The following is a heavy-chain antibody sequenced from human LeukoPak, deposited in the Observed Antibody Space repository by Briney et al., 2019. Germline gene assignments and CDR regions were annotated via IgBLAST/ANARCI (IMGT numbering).Heavy chain of an antibody. J-gene: IGHJ6*03. CDR3: ARFAAGGSYYYYMDV. CDR2: ISGSGGST. Sequence: GGSLRLSCAASGFTFSSYAMSWVRQAPGKGLEWVSAISGSGGSTYYADSVKGRFTISRDNAKNSLYLQMNSLRADDTAVYYCARFAAGGSYYYYMDVWGKGTTVTVSS. V-gene: IGHV3-23*01. D-gene: IGHD3-10*01. CDR1: GFTFSSYA.